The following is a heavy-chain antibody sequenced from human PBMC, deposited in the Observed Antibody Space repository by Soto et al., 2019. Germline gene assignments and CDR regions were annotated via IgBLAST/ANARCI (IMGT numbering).Heavy chain of an antibody. CDR3: ARGGRSGWYLPFDS. D-gene: IGHD6-19*01. CDR2: IWYDGSNK. Sequence: QVQLVESGGGVVQPGRSLRLSCAASGFTFSSYGMHWVRQAPGKGLEWVAVIWYDGSNKYYADSVKGRFTISRDNSKNTLYLQMNSLRAEDKAVYYCARGGRSGWYLPFDSWGPGTLVTVSS. CDR1: GFTFSSYG. V-gene: IGHV3-33*01. J-gene: IGHJ4*02.